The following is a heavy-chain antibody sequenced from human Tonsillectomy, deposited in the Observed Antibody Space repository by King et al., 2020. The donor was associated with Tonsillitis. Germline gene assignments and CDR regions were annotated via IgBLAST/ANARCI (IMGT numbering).Heavy chain of an antibody. J-gene: IGHJ3*02. Sequence: QLVQSGAEVKKPGASVKVSCKVSGYTLTELSMHWVRQAPGKGLEWMGGFDPVDGETIYAQKFQGRVTMTEDTSTDTAYMELSSLRSEDTAVYYCATSSPYDSSGYLSVKAFDIWGQGTMVTVSS. CDR2: FDPVDGET. D-gene: IGHD3-22*01. V-gene: IGHV1-24*01. CDR3: ATSSPYDSSGYLSVKAFDI. CDR1: GYTLTELS.